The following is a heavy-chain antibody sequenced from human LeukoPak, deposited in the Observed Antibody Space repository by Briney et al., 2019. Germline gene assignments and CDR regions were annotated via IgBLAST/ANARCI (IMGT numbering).Heavy chain of an antibody. CDR1: GFTFSSYE. CDR3: ARGGYIPAARYYFDY. Sequence: GSLRLSCAASGFTFSSYEMNWVRQAPGKGLEWVSYISSSGSTIYYADSVKGRFTISRDKSKNTLYLQMSSLRAEDTAVYYCARGGYIPAARYYFDYWGQGTLVTVSS. V-gene: IGHV3-48*03. J-gene: IGHJ4*02. CDR2: ISSSGSTI. D-gene: IGHD2-2*01.